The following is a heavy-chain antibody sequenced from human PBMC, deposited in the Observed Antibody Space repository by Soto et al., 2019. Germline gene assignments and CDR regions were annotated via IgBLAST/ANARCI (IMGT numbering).Heavy chain of an antibody. CDR2: ITSNGGNT. CDR3: ARRIPFGYGMDV. Sequence: EVQLVESGGGLVQPGGSLRLSCAASGFTFSSYAMHWVLQAPGKGLEYVSAITSNGGNTDYASSVKGRFTISRDNSKNTLYLQMGSLRDEDMAVYYCARRIPFGYGMDVWGQGTTVTVSS. J-gene: IGHJ6*02. V-gene: IGHV3-64*01. D-gene: IGHD2-21*01. CDR1: GFTFSSYA.